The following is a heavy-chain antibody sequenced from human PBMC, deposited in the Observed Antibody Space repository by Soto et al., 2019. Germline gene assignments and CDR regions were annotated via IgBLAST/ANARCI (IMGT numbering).Heavy chain of an antibody. V-gene: IGHV3-30-3*01. Sequence: PGGSLRLSCAASGFTFSSYAMHWVRQAPGKGLEWVAVISYDGSNKYYADSVKGRFTISRDNSKNTLYLQMNSLRAEDTAVYYCARDHPPPTMVRVVSGIDYYGMDVWGQGTTVTVSS. CDR1: GFTFSSYA. D-gene: IGHD3-10*01. CDR3: ARDHPPPTMVRVVSGIDYYGMDV. CDR2: ISYDGSNK. J-gene: IGHJ6*02.